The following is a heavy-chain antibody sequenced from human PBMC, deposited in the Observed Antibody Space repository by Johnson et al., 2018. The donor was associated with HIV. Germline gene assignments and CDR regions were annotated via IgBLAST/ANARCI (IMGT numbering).Heavy chain of an antibody. CDR1: GFTFSSYA. J-gene: IGHJ3*02. D-gene: IGHD7-27*01. V-gene: IGHV3-30-3*01. CDR3: ARPRTGSDAFDI. CDR2: ISYDGSNK. Sequence: QVQLVESGGDVVQPGRSLRLSCAASGFTFSSYAMHWVRQAPGKGLEWVAVISYDGSNKYYADSVKGRFTISSDNSKTTLYLQMNSLRAEDTAVYYCARPRTGSDAFDIWGQGTMVTVSS.